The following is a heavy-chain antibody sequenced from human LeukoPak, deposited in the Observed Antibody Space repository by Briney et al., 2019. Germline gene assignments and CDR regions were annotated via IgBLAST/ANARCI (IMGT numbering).Heavy chain of an antibody. V-gene: IGHV3-23*01. D-gene: IGHD3-10*01. CDR2: ISGSGGST. J-gene: IGHJ4*02. Sequence: PGGSLRLSCAASGFTFSSYAMSWVRQAPGKGLEWVSAISGSGGSTYYADSVKGRFTISRDNSKNTLYLQMNSLRAEDTAVYYCATSVPYYYGSGSYYYWGQGTLGTVSS. CDR1: GFTFSSYA. CDR3: ATSVPYYYGSGSYYY.